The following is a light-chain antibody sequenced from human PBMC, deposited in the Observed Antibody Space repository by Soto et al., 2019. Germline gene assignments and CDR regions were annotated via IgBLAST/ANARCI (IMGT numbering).Light chain of an antibody. CDR2: VAS. CDR1: PTITNY. Sequence: DIQMTQSPSSLSASVGDRITITCRASPTITNYLNWYQQTPGKAPQLLIYVASRLQTGVTSRFHGSGSGTDFTLTISSLQPEDFATSYCQQIYTTPPTFGQWTKVEIK. J-gene: IGKJ1*01. CDR3: QQIYTTPPT. V-gene: IGKV1-39*01.